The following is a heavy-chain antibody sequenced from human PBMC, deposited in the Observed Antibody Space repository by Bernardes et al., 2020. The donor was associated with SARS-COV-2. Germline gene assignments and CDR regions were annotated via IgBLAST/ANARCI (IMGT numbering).Heavy chain of an antibody. CDR3: AKDKVTYSSDLFDM. J-gene: IGHJ3*02. Sequence: GSLRLSCGASGFTFSAYAMSWVRQAPGKGLEWVSAITAASKGTAYADPVKGRFPIYRDNSKNTLYLQMNSPRAEDTALYYCAKDKVTYSSDLFDMWGQGTMVTVSS. CDR2: ITAASKGT. D-gene: IGHD4-4*01. CDR1: GFTFSAYA. V-gene: IGHV3-23*01.